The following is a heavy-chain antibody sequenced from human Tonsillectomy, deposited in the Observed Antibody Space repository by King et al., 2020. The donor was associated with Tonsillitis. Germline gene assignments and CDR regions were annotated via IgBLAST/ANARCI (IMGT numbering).Heavy chain of an antibody. D-gene: IGHD6-13*01. V-gene: IGHV4-59*08. J-gene: IGHJ6*03. Sequence: QLQESGPGLVKPSETLSLTCTVSGGSISGYYWSWIRQPPGKGLECIGYIYYSGSTNYNPSLKSRVTISVDTSKNQFSLKLSSVTAADTAVYYCARHRAAAGTGYGYYYYYMDVWVKGTTVTVSS. CDR1: GGSISGYY. CDR3: ARHRAAAGTGYGYYYYYMDV. CDR2: IYYSGST.